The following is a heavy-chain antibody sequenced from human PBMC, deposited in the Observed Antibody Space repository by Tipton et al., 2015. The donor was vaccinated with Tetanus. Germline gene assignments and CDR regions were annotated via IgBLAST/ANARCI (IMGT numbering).Heavy chain of an antibody. J-gene: IGHJ4*02. CDR3: AKDNGRSGYDYDDY. CDR1: GFTFSDYT. V-gene: IGHV3-21*01. Sequence: GSLRLSCVGSGFTFSDYTMNWVRQAPGKGLEWVSSISSRSGDIHYADSVKGRFTISRDNAKNSLYLQMNSLRAEDTAVYYCAKDNGRSGYDYDDYWGQGTLVTVSS. D-gene: IGHD5-12*01. CDR2: ISSRSGDI.